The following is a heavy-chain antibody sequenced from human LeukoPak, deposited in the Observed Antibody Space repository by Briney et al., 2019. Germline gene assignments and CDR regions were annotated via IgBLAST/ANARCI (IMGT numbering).Heavy chain of an antibody. D-gene: IGHD1-1*01. CDR3: ARGPPRGKYYYMDV. Sequence: GGSLRLPCAASGFTFSSFDMHWVRQPTGQGLEWFSTIGTASDTYYPDSVEGRFTLSRDNSKNSLYLQMNSLTAGDTAVYYCARGPPRGKYYYMDVWGKGTTVTVSS. V-gene: IGHV3-13*01. J-gene: IGHJ6*03. CDR2: IGTASDT. CDR1: GFTFSSFD.